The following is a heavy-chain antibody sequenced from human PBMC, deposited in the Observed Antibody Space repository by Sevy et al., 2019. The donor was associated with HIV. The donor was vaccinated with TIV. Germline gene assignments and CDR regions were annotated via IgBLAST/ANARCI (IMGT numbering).Heavy chain of an antibody. Sequence: GGSLRLSCVASGFIFSSYEMNWVRQAPGKGLEWVSYITDSGSSVYYSDSVRGRFTISRDNAKNSLFLQMNNLRAEDTALYYCARDLPPSATTVSHFDYWGRGTLVTVSS. D-gene: IGHD4-17*01. CDR3: ARDLPPSATTVSHFDY. V-gene: IGHV3-48*03. CDR2: ITDSGSSV. CDR1: GFIFSSYE. J-gene: IGHJ4*02.